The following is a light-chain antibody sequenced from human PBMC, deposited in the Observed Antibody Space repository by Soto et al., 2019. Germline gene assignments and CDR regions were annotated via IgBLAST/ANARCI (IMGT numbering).Light chain of an antibody. CDR2: SNN. CDR3: ATWDDSLFGHV. V-gene: IGLV1-44*01. CDR1: NSDIGSNT. J-gene: IGLJ1*01. Sequence: QSVLTQPPSASGTPGQRVTISCSGSNSDIGSNTVNWYQQFPGAAPKLLIYSNNQRPSGVPDRFSGSKSGTSASLAISGLQSEDDADYYCATWDDSLFGHVFGTGTKGTVL.